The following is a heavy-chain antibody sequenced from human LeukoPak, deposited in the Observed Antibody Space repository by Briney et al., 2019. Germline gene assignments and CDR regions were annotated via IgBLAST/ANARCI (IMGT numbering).Heavy chain of an antibody. Sequence: GGSLRLSCSASGFSFSSYGMHWVRQGPGERLEWVAVIWYDGSNKYYADSVKGRFTISRDNAKNSLYLQMNSLRAEDTAVYYCAIIPRAAAGPSARSPFHYWGQGTPVTVFS. CDR1: GFSFSSYG. CDR2: IWYDGSNK. V-gene: IGHV3-33*03. D-gene: IGHD6-13*01. J-gene: IGHJ4*02. CDR3: AIIPRAAAGPSARSPFHY.